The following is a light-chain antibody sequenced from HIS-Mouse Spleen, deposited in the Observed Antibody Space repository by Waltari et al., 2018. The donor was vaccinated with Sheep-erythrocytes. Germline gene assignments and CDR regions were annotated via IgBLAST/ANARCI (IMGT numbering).Light chain of an antibody. CDR3: QAWDSSTVV. V-gene: IGLV3-1*01. CDR2: QDS. Sequence: SYELTQPPSVSVSPGQTASITCSGDQLGDKYACWYQQKPGQSPVLVIYQDSKRPAGITDRFSGSNSGNTATLTISGTQAMDEADYYCQAWDSSTVVFGGGTKLTVL. CDR1: QLGDKY. J-gene: IGLJ2*01.